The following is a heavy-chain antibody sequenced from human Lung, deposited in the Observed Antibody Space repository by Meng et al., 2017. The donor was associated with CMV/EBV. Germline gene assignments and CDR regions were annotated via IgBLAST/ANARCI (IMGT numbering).Heavy chain of an antibody. J-gene: IGHJ6*02. V-gene: IGHV4-61*01. D-gene: IGHD3-3*01. Sequence: GSLRLXCTVSGGSVSSGSYYWSWIRQPPGKGLEWIGYIYYSGSTNYNPSLKSRVTISVDTSKNQFSLKLSSVTAADTAVYYCARLGGLRFAFWYGMDVWXQGTTVTVSS. CDR3: ARLGGLRFAFWYGMDV. CDR1: GGSVSSGSYY. CDR2: IYYSGST.